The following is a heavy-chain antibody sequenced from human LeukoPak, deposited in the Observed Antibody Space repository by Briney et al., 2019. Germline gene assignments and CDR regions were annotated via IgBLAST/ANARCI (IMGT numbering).Heavy chain of an antibody. V-gene: IGHV4-59*01. D-gene: IGHD3/OR15-3a*01. Sequence: SETLSLTCRISGGSISNYYWSWIRQSPGKGLEWIGFAYYGGSSNYNPSLKSRVSFSVDTSKNQFSLKLNSVTAADTAVYYCARAVGSMIWKAWFDPWGQGTLVTVSS. J-gene: IGHJ5*02. CDR1: GGSISNYY. CDR3: ARAVGSMIWKAWFDP. CDR2: AYYGGSS.